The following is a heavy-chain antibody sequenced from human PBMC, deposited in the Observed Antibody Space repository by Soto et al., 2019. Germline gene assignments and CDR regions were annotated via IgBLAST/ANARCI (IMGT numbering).Heavy chain of an antibody. CDR2: INHSGST. V-gene: IGHV4-34*01. CDR1: GGSFSGYY. CDR3: ATGYSYGTSDS. D-gene: IGHD5-18*01. J-gene: IGHJ4*02. Sequence: SETLSLTCAVFGGSFSGYYWSWIRQPPGKGLEWIGEINHSGSTNYNPSLKSRVTISVDMSKNQFSLKLSSVTAADTAVYFCATGYSYGTSDSWGQGTLVTVS.